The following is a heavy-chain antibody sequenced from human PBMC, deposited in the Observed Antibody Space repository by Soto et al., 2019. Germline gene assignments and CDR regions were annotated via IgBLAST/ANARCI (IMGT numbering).Heavy chain of an antibody. V-gene: IGHV1-69*13. J-gene: IGHJ4*02. CDR3: ARDQDYYDSSDWGYFDY. CDR1: GGTFSSYA. D-gene: IGHD3-22*01. Sequence: GASVKVSCKASGGTFSSYAISWVRQAPGQGLEWMGGIIPIFGTANYAQKFQGRVTITADESTSTAYMELSSLRSEDTAVYYCARDQDYYDSSDWGYFDYWGQGTLVTVSS. CDR2: IIPIFGTA.